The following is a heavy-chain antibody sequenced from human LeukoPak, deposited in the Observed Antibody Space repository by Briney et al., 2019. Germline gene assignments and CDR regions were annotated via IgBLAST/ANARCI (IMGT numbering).Heavy chain of an antibody. CDR3: TSPAGSTPHYFDY. CDR1: GYTFTNYY. D-gene: IGHD6-25*01. V-gene: IGHV1-46*01. CDR2: INPTGEST. Sequence: ASVKVSCKASGYTFTNYYVHWVRQAPGQGLEWMGMINPTGESTTYAQMFQGRLTVTRDMSTSTVYMELSSLKSEDTAVYYCTSPAGSTPHYFDYWGQGSLLTVSS. J-gene: IGHJ4*02.